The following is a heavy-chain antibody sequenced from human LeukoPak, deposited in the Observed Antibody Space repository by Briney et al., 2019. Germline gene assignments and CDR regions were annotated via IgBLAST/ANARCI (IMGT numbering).Heavy chain of an antibody. Sequence: ASVKVSCKASGYTFTRYHMHWVRQAPGQGLEWMGRINLNSGGTNYAQKFQGRVTITRDTYISTAYMELSRLRSDDTAVYYCASSYCSSTSRYHFDYWGEGTLVSVSS. CDR3: ASSYCSSTSRYHFDY. CDR1: GYTFTRYH. D-gene: IGHD2-2*01. CDR2: INLNSGGT. J-gene: IGHJ4*02. V-gene: IGHV1-2*06.